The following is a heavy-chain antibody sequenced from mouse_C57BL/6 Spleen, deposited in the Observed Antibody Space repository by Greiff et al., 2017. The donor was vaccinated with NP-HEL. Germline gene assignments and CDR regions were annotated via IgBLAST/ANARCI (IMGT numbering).Heavy chain of an antibody. V-gene: IGHV5-4*01. CDR3: AREKEWFAY. J-gene: IGHJ3*01. CDR1: GFTFSSYA. CDR2: ISDGGSYT. Sequence: EVKLMESGGGLVKPGGSLKLSCAASGFTFSSYAMSWVRQTPEKRLEWVATISDGGSYTYCPDNVKGRFTISRDNAKNNLYLQMSHLKSEDTAMYYCAREKEWFAYWGQGTLVTVSA.